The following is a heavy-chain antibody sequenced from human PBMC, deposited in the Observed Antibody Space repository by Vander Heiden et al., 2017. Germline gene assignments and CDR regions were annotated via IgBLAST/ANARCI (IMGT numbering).Heavy chain of an antibody. CDR3: AKGRDGDYATPDY. V-gene: IGHV3-30*18. J-gene: IGHJ4*02. Sequence: QVQLVESGGGVVQPGTSLRLSWAGSGFTFSNSSMHWVRQAPGKGLEWVAVITYYGSSKYYADSVRGRFTISRDNSKTTLFLHMSSLRPEDTALYYCAKGRDGDYATPDYWGQGTRVTVS. CDR1: GFTFSNSS. CDR2: ITYYGSSK. D-gene: IGHD2-2*01.